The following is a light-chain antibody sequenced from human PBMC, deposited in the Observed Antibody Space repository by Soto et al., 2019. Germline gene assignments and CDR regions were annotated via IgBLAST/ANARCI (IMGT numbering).Light chain of an antibody. V-gene: IGKV3-20*01. CDR2: GAS. CDR1: QSLGDNN. Sequence: EIVLTQSPGTLSLSPGDRATLSCRASQSLGDNNLAWYQHKPGQAPRLLIYGASSRATGIPDRFSASGSRTDFTLTISRLEPEDFAVYYCQQYGSSAGTFGPGTKVDIK. J-gene: IGKJ3*01. CDR3: QQYGSSAGT.